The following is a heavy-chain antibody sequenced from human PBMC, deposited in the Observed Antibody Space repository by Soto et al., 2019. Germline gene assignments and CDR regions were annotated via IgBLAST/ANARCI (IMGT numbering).Heavy chain of an antibody. Sequence: QVQLVESGGGVVQPGRSLRLSCTASGFTFSSFVMHWVRQAPGEGLEWVAGISVDGGSTHYADSVKGRFTISRDKSKNTLYLQMDSLTAEETTVYYCAREDVSSGHAGTFHHWGQGTLVTVSP. CDR2: ISVDGGST. D-gene: IGHD3-22*01. J-gene: IGHJ1*01. CDR3: AREDVSSGHAGTFHH. V-gene: IGHV3-30-3*01. CDR1: GFTFSSFV.